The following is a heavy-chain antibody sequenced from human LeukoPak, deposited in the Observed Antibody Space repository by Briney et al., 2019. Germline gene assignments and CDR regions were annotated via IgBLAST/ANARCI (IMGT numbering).Heavy chain of an antibody. CDR3: ARKAGGTGFFDY. Sequence: PSQTLSLTCAVSGGSISSGGYSWSWIRQPPGKGLEWIGYIYYSGNTNYNPSLKSRVTISVDTSKNQFSLRLSSVTAADTAMYYCARKAGGTGFFDYWGQGTLVTVSS. CDR2: IYYSGNT. J-gene: IGHJ4*02. CDR1: GGSISSGGYS. D-gene: IGHD6-13*01. V-gene: IGHV4-30-4*07.